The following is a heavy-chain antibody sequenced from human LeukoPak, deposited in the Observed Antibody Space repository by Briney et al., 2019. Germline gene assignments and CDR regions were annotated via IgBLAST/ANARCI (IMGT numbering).Heavy chain of an antibody. D-gene: IGHD3-22*01. CDR2: IYHSGST. J-gene: IGHJ3*02. CDR3: ARAADYYDSSGYWDAFDI. CDR1: GGSISSGGYY. V-gene: IGHV4-30-2*01. Sequence: SQTLSLTCTVSGGSISSGGYYWSWIRQPPGKGLEWIGYIYHSGSTYYNPSLKSRVTISVDRSKNQFSLKLSSVTAADTAVYYCARAADYYDSSGYWDAFDIWGQGTMVTVSS.